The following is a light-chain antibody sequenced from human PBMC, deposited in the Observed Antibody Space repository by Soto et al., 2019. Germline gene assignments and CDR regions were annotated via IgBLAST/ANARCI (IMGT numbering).Light chain of an antibody. J-gene: IGKJ1*01. CDR3: QQYNNWPRT. CDR2: GAS. CDR1: HSVITN. V-gene: IGKV3D-15*01. Sequence: IKQSPSTLAVSRWNRPTLSCMASHSVITNLAWYQQKPGQAPRLLIFGASTRATDIPARFSGSGSGTEFTLTISGLQSEDFAVYYCQQYNNWPRTFGQGTKVDIK.